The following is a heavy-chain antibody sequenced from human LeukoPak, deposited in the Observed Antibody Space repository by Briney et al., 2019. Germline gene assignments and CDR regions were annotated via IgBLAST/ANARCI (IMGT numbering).Heavy chain of an antibody. Sequence: PGGSLRLSCAASGFTFSRYWMTWVRQGPGKGLEWVANIRQDGSDKYYVDSVKGRFTISRDNSKNTLYLQMNSLRAEDTAVYYCARVYDSSGYYSGDYWGQGTLVTVSS. V-gene: IGHV3-7*03. CDR3: ARVYDSSGYYSGDY. CDR2: IRQDGSDK. D-gene: IGHD3-22*01. J-gene: IGHJ4*02. CDR1: GFTFSRYW.